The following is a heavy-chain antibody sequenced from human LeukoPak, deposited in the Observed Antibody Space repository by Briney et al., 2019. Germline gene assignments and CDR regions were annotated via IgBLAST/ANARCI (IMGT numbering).Heavy chain of an antibody. D-gene: IGHD2-2*01. Sequence: PGGSLRLSCVVSGFTFSSYWMHWVRQAPGKGLVWVSRINSDGSSTSYADSVKGRFTISRDNAKNTLYLQMNSLRAEDTAVYYCAKDEYCSSTSCYAGGWFDPWGQGTLVTVSS. CDR3: AKDEYCSSTSCYAGGWFDP. V-gene: IGHV3-74*01. CDR2: INSDGSST. CDR1: GFTFSSYW. J-gene: IGHJ5*02.